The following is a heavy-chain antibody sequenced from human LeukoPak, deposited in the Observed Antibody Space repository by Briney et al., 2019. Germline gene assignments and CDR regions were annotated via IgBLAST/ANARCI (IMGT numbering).Heavy chain of an antibody. D-gene: IGHD3-22*01. J-gene: IGHJ4*02. CDR2: IYSGGST. CDR3: ARAPYYYDSSGYYYYFDY. CDR1: GFTFRVYA. Sequence: GGSLRLSCAASGFTFRVYAMSWVRQAPGKGLEWVSVIYSGGSTYYADSVKGRFTIFRDNSKNTLYLQMNSLRAEDTAVYYCARAPYYYDSSGYYYYFDYWGQGTLVTVSS. V-gene: IGHV3-53*01.